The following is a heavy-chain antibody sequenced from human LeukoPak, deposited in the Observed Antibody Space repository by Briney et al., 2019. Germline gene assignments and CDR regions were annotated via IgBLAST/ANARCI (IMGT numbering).Heavy chain of an antibody. Sequence: SVKVSCKASGGTFSSYAISWVRQAPGQGLEWMGGIILIFGTANYAQKFQGRVTITADESTSTAYMELSSLRSEDTAVYYCARVLIPIVVVPAATFFDIWGQGTMVTVSS. CDR1: GGTFSSYA. D-gene: IGHD2-2*01. J-gene: IGHJ3*02. CDR2: IILIFGTA. V-gene: IGHV1-69*13. CDR3: ARVLIPIVVVPAATFFDI.